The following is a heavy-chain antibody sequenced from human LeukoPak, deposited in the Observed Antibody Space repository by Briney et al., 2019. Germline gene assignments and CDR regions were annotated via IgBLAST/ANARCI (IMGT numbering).Heavy chain of an antibody. Sequence: XGGSLRLSCAASAFTFSAYWMAWVRQAPGKGLEWVANINEPGSHIYYVDSVKGRFSISRDNAKNSLCLQMNSLRVEDTAVYYCVRDGGLNWGQGTLVTVSS. D-gene: IGHD6-25*01. J-gene: IGHJ4*02. CDR1: AFTFSAYW. CDR2: INEPGSHI. CDR3: VRDGGLN. V-gene: IGHV3-7*01.